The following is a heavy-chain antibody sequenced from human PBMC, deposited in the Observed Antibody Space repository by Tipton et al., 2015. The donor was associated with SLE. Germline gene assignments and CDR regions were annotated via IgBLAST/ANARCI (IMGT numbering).Heavy chain of an antibody. CDR1: GGSISSHY. CDR3: ARGPRITGTREDY. J-gene: IGHJ4*02. CDR2: IYYSGST. V-gene: IGHV4-59*11. Sequence: TLPLTCTVSGGSISSHYWSWIRQPPGKGLEWIGYIYYSGSTNYNPSLKSRVTISVDTSKNQFSLKLSSVTAADTAVYYCARGPRITGTREDYWGQGTLVTVSS. D-gene: IGHD1-7*01.